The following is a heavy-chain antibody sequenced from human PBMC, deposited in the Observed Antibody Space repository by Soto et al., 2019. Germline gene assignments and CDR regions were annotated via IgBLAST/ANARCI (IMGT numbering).Heavy chain of an antibody. J-gene: IGHJ5*02. CDR2: ISAYNGNT. Sequence: ASVKVSCKASGYTFTSYGISWVRQAPGQGLEWMGWISAYNGNTNYAQKLQGRVTMTTDTSTSTAYMELRRLRSDDTAVYYCASLRAVAGNNWFDPWGQGTLVTVSS. CDR3: ASLRAVAGNNWFDP. CDR1: GYTFTSYG. V-gene: IGHV1-18*01. D-gene: IGHD6-19*01.